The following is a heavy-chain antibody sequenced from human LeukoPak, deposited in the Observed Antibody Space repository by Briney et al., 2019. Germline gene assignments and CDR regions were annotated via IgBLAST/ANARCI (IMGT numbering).Heavy chain of an antibody. CDR2: IWFDGSNT. Sequence: PGRSLRLSCAPSGLTFNNYGTHWVRHAPGKGLEWVGVIWFDGSNTRHADSVKGRFTIARDDSKNTVYLQMNSLRVEDTAVYYCGRGNFPHCSGDCFDSWGQGTLVTVSS. V-gene: IGHV3-33*01. D-gene: IGHD2-21*02. CDR3: GRGNFPHCSGDCFDS. CDR1: GLTFNNYG. J-gene: IGHJ4*02.